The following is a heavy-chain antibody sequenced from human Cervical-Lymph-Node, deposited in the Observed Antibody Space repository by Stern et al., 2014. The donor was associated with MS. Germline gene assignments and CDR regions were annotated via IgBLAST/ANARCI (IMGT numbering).Heavy chain of an antibody. CDR3: ARGAWELLRRLDS. CDR2: IWPDGSNK. J-gene: IGHJ4*02. Sequence: QVQLVESGGGVVQPGRSLRLSCAASGFTFSRNAMHWVRQVPGKGLEWVALIWPDGSNKYYADSVKGRFTISRDNSKNTLYLQMNSLRADDTAVYYCARGAWELLRRLDSWGQGTLVTVSS. D-gene: IGHD1-26*01. CDR1: GFTFSRNA. V-gene: IGHV3-33*01.